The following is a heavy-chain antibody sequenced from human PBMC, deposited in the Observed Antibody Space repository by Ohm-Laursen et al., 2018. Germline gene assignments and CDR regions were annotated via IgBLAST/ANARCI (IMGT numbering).Heavy chain of an antibody. CDR3: ARGSGFFKLDV. CDR2: INQSGST. Sequence: SETLSLTCTVSGGSITNYYWTWIRQPPGKGLEWIGEINQSGSTKYNPSLKRRVTLSADSSNSQFSLRLTSVTAADTATYYCARGSGFFKLDVWGQGTTVTVSS. D-gene: IGHD6-19*01. J-gene: IGHJ6*02. CDR1: GGSITNYY. V-gene: IGHV4-34*01.